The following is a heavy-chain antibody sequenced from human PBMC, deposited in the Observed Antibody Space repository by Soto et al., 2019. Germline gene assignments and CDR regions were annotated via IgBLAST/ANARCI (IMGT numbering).Heavy chain of an antibody. V-gene: IGHV1-3*01. D-gene: IGHD6-19*01. CDR2: INAGNGNT. Sequence: ASVKVSCKASGYTFTSYAMHWVRQDPGQRLEWMGWINAGNGNTKYSQKFQGRVTITRDTSASTAYMELSSLRSEDTAVYYCASQQSSGWSYFDYWGQGTLVTVSS. CDR1: GYTFTSYA. CDR3: ASQQSSGWSYFDY. J-gene: IGHJ4*02.